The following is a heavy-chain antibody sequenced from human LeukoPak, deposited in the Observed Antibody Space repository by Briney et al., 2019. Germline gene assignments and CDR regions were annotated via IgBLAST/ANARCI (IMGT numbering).Heavy chain of an antibody. Sequence: ASVKVSCKASGFTLTNFDINWVRLATGQGLEWMGWMNSNTGNTGYAQEFQGRVTMTRDTSIGTAYMELTNLRSEDTAVYYCARGRRGSSGPWSWYLDLWGRGTLVTASS. V-gene: IGHV1-8*01. J-gene: IGHJ2*01. D-gene: IGHD3-22*01. CDR2: MNSNTGNT. CDR3: ARGRRGSSGPWSWYLDL. CDR1: GFTLTNFD.